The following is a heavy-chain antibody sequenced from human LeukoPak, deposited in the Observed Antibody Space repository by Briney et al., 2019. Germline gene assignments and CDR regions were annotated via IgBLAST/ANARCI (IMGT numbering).Heavy chain of an antibody. Sequence: ASVKVSCKASGYTFTSYGISWVRQAPGQGLEWMGWISAYNGNTNYAQKLQGRVTMTTDTSTSTAYMELRSLRSDDTAVYYCARDRGRSARGYYYGMDVWGQGTAVAVSS. V-gene: IGHV1-18*01. CDR2: ISAYNGNT. CDR1: GYTFTSYG. J-gene: IGHJ6*02. CDR3: ARDRGRSARGYYYGMDV. D-gene: IGHD2-15*01.